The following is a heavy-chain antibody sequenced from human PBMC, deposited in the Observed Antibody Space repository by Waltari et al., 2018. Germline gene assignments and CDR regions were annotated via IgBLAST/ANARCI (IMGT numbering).Heavy chain of an antibody. D-gene: IGHD4-17*01. J-gene: IGHJ2*01. Sequence: EVQLLESGGGLVQPGGSLRLSCAASGFSFSPSPRAWVRQAPGKGLEWVSTMTADGRSRNYADSVKGRFTISRDNSQNTLDLQMNTLRAEDTAVYFCAKADFGDPFWYFDLWGRGTLVTVSA. CDR3: AKADFGDPFWYFDL. V-gene: IGHV3-23*01. CDR2: MTADGRSR. CDR1: GFSFSPSP.